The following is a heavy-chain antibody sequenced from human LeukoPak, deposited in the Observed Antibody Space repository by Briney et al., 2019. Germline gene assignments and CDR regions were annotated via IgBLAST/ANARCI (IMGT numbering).Heavy chain of an antibody. CDR2: IIPIFGTA. Sequence: ASVKVSCKASGGTFSSYAISWVRQAPGQGLEWMGGIIPIFGTANYAQKFQGRVTITADESTSTAYMELSSLRSEDTAVYYCARSEGYCSSTSCYYYYGMDVWGQGTTVTVSS. V-gene: IGHV1-69*13. CDR1: GGTFSSYA. D-gene: IGHD2-2*01. J-gene: IGHJ6*02. CDR3: ARSEGYCSSTSCYYYYGMDV.